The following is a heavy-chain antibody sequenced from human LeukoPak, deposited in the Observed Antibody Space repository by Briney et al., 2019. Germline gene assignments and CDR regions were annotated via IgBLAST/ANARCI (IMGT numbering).Heavy chain of an antibody. Sequence: SSQTLSLTCAVSGGSISSGGYSWSWIRQPPGKGLEWIGYIYHSGSTYYNPSLKSRVTISVDRSKNQFSLKVSSVTAADTAVYYCARVPYSNPPYFDYWGQGTLVTVSS. V-gene: IGHV4-30-2*01. CDR2: IYHSGST. D-gene: IGHD4-11*01. J-gene: IGHJ4*02. CDR3: ARVPYSNPPYFDY. CDR1: GGSISSGGYS.